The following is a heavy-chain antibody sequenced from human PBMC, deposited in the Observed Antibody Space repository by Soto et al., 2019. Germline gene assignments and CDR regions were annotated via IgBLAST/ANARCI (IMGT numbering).Heavy chain of an antibody. V-gene: IGHV3-23*01. J-gene: IGHJ4*02. CDR1: GFTFNSYA. CDR2: LSTTGATT. CDR3: VKDLETGATVDF. Sequence: PGGSLRLSCAASGFTFNSYAMSWVRQAPGRELEWVSALSTTGATTYYAGSVKGRFTISRDNSKNMLYLQMSSLRAEDTAVYYCVKDLETGATVDFWGQGTLVTVSS. D-gene: IGHD5-12*01.